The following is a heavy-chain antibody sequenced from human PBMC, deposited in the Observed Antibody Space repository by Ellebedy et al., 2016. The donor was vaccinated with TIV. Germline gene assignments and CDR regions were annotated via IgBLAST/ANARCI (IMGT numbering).Heavy chain of an antibody. J-gene: IGHJ3*02. D-gene: IGHD3-16*01. CDR2: IYPGDSDT. Sequence: GESLKISXKGSGYSFTSYWIGWVRQMPGKGLEWMGIIYPGDSDTRYSPSFQGQVTISADKSISTAYLQWSSLKASDTAMYYCASGGGPNDQNDAFDIWGQGTMVTVSS. CDR1: GYSFTSYW. CDR3: ASGGGPNDQNDAFDI. V-gene: IGHV5-51*01.